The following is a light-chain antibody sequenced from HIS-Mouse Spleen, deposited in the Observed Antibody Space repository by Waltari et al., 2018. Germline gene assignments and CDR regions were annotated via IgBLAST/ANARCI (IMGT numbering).Light chain of an antibody. CDR2: GKN. V-gene: IGLV3-19*01. CDR1: SLRSQY. CDR3: NSRDSSGNHVV. Sequence: SSELTQDPAVSVALGQTVRITCQGDSLRSQYASWYQKKPGQAPVLVIYGKNNRPSGIPDRFSGSSSGNTASLTITGAQAEDEADYYCNSRDSSGNHVVFGGGTKLTVL. J-gene: IGLJ2*01.